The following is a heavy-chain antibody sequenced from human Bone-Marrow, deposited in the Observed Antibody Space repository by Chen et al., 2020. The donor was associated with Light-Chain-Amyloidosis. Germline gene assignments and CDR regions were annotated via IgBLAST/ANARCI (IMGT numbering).Heavy chain of an antibody. CDR2: ISGSGGSR. J-gene: IGHJ3*02. V-gene: IGHV3-23*04. D-gene: IGHD3-9*01. Sequence: EVQLVESGGGLLQRGGSLRLSCAASGFAFSSYAMSWVRQAPGKGLEWVSTISGSGGSRYYGDSVRGRLTISRDNSKSALFRQMNSLRAEDTAVYYCAKDISYDDILPGYPADAFDIWGQGTMVTVSP. CDR3: AKDISYDDILPGYPADAFDI. CDR1: GFAFSSYA.